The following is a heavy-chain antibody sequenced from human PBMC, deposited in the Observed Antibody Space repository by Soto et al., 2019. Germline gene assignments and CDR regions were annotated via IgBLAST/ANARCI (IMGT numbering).Heavy chain of an antibody. CDR1: GGTLNSYA. J-gene: IGHJ6*02. D-gene: IGHD2-15*01. CDR3: ASCVVVVAAPTGYYGMDV. Sequence: SVKVCCKDSGGTLNSYAIRWVRQAPGQGLEWMGGIIPIFGTANYAQKFQGRVTITADESTSTAYMELSSPRSEDTAVYYCASCVVVVAAPTGYYGMDVWGQGTTVTVSS. CDR2: IIPIFGTA. V-gene: IGHV1-69*13.